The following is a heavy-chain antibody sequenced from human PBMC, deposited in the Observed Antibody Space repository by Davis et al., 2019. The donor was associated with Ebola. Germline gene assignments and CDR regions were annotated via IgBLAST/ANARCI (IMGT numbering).Heavy chain of an antibody. V-gene: IGHV1-69*10. J-gene: IGHJ4*02. CDR3: ATGQGIVGVVDWDY. CDR1: GGNFSRHA. D-gene: IGHD3-3*01. Sequence: SVKVSCKASGGNFSRHAISWVRQAPGQGLEWMGGIIPILDLANYAQKFQGRVTITADKSTSTAYMELSSLRSEDSAVYYCATGQGIVGVVDWDYWGQGTPVTVSS. CDR2: IIPILDLA.